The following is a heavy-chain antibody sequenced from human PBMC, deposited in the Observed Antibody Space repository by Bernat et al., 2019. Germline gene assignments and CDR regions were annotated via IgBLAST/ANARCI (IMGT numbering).Heavy chain of an antibody. D-gene: IGHD3-10*01. CDR3: TTDGRYYGSGVYYYMDV. Sequence: EVQLVESGGGLVKPGGSLRLSCAASGFTFSNAWMSWVRQAPGTGLEWVCRIKSKTDGGTTDYAAPVKGRLTISRDDSKNTLYLQMNSLKTEDTAVYYGTTDGRYYGSGVYYYMDVWGKGTTVTVSS. CDR1: GFTFSNAW. CDR2: IKSKTDGGTT. J-gene: IGHJ6*03. V-gene: IGHV3-15*01.